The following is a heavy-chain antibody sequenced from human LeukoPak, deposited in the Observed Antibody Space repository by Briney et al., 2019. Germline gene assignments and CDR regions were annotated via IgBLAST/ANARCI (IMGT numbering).Heavy chain of an antibody. CDR3: AKGDVAVTAMNYFDY. Sequence: GASVKVSCKASGYTFTASDINWVRQATGQGLEWMGWMNPKSGNTGYAQKFQGRVTLTRNTSISTAYMELSSLRSEDTAVYFFAKGDVAVTAMNYFDYWGQGTLVTVSS. V-gene: IGHV1-8*01. CDR1: GYTFTASD. D-gene: IGHD2-21*02. J-gene: IGHJ4*02. CDR2: MNPKSGNT.